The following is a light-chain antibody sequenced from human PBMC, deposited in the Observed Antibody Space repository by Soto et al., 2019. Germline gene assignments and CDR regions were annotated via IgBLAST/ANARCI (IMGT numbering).Light chain of an antibody. V-gene: IGKV1-6*02. J-gene: IGKJ5*01. CDR2: AAS. CDR3: LQDYNYPPT. CDR1: QAIRND. Sequence: AIQITQSPSSQSASFGDKVTITFRASQAIRNDLGWYQQKPGKAPKLLIYAASSLQSGVPSRFSGSGSGTDFTLTISSLQAEDFATYYCLQDYNYPPTFGQGTRLEIK.